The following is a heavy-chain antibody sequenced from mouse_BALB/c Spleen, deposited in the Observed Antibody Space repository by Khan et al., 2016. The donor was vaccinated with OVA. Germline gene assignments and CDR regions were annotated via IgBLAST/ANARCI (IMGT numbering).Heavy chain of an antibody. CDR3: APLYGNPFAF. Sequence: EVQLQQSGAELVKPGASVKLSCSASGFNIKDTYTHWMKQRPEQGLEWIGRIDPPNDDSKYGPKFQAKATLTADTSSNTAYLQLSSLTSEDTAVYYCAPLYGNPFAFWGQGTLVSVSA. CDR2: IDPPNDDS. D-gene: IGHD2-1*01. V-gene: IGHV14-3*02. J-gene: IGHJ3*01. CDR1: GFNIKDTY.